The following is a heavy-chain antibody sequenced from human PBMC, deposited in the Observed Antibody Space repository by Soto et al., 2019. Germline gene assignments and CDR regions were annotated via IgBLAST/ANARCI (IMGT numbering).Heavy chain of an antibody. D-gene: IGHD1-7*01. CDR2: ISYDGSNK. J-gene: IGHJ3*02. Sequence: VGSLTLSCAASGFTFSSYGMHWVRQAPGKGLEWVAVISYDGSNKYYADSVKGRFTISRDNSKNTLYLQMNSLRAEDTAVYYCAKGPTGRINGTTPAFDIWGQGTMVTVSS. CDR1: GFTFSSYG. CDR3: AKGPTGRINGTTPAFDI. V-gene: IGHV3-30*18.